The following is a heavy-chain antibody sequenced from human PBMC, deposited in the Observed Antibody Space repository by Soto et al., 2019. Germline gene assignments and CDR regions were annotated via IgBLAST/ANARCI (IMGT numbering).Heavy chain of an antibody. J-gene: IGHJ4*02. V-gene: IGHV3-23*01. CDR2: ISGGGTST. Sequence: EVQLLESGGGLVQPGGSLRLSCAASGFTFSNYAMSWVGQAPGKGLEWVSAISGGGTSTYYSDSVKGRFSISRDNSKNTLYLQMNTLRAEDTAVYYCAKALSQFFPFDYWGQGTLVTVSS. D-gene: IGHD3-3*01. CDR1: GFTFSNYA. CDR3: AKALSQFFPFDY.